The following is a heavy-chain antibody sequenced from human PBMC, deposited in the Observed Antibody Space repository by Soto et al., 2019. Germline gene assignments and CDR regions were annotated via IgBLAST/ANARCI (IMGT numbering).Heavy chain of an antibody. CDR3: LRGNSGYGNFDY. CDR1: GFTFSSYW. D-gene: IGHD5-12*01. J-gene: IGHJ4*02. V-gene: IGHV3-74*01. Sequence: PGGSLRLSCAASGFTFSSYWMHWVRQAPGKGLVWVSRIKGDGSETNYADSVKGRFTISRDNAKNTLYLQLNSPRAEDTAVYYCLRGNSGYGNFDYWGQGTRVTVSS. CDR2: IKGDGSET.